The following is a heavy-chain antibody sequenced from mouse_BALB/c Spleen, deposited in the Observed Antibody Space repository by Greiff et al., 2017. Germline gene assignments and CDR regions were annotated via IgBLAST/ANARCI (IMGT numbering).Heavy chain of an antibody. CDR1: GFSLTDYG. Sequence: VKLMESGPGLVAPSQSLSITCTVSGFSLTDYGVSWIRQPPGKGLEWLGVIWGGGSTYYNSALKSRLSISKDNSKSQVFLKMNSLQTDDSAMYYCAKHGGIYYGNFFDYWGQGTTLTVSS. CDR3: AKHGGIYYGNFFDY. CDR2: IWGGGST. D-gene: IGHD2-1*01. V-gene: IGHV2-6-5*01. J-gene: IGHJ2*01.